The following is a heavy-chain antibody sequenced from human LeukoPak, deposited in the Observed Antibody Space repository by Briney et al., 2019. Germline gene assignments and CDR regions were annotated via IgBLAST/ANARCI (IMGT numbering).Heavy chain of an antibody. CDR1: GGTLSSYA. CDR2: IIPIFGTA. CDR3: ASSITGINTNWFDP. D-gene: IGHD1-20*01. Sequence: GASVKVSCKASGGTLSSYAISWVRQAPGQGLEWMGGIIPIFGTANYAQKFQGRVTITADESTSTAYMELSSLRSEDTAVYYCASSITGINTNWFDPWGQGTLVTVSS. V-gene: IGHV1-69*13. J-gene: IGHJ5*02.